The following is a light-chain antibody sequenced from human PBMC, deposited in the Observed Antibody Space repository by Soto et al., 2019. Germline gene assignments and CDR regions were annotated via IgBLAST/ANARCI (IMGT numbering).Light chain of an antibody. CDR1: QSLLHSNGYNY. CDR3: MQTLKTWT. J-gene: IGKJ1*01. V-gene: IGKV2-28*01. Sequence: DIVMTQSPLSLSVTPGEPASISCRSSQSLLHSNGYNYLDWYLQKPGQYPQLLMYLDSNLSSVVPDRFSGSGSGRDFTLKVSRVEAEDVGVYYCMQTLKTWTFGQGTKVESK. CDR2: LDS.